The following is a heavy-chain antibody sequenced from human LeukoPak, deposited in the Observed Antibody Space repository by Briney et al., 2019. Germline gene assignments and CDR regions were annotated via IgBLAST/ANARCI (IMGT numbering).Heavy chain of an antibody. V-gene: IGHV4-39*07. CDR3: ARVAYDYVWGSHRYPWFDP. J-gene: IGHJ5*02. Sequence: SETLSLTCSVSGGSISSRSYYWGWIRQPPGKRLEWIGSIYYSGTTYYNPSLKSRVTISLDTSKNQFSLKLSSVTAADTAVYYCARVAYDYVWGSHRYPWFDPWGQGTPVTVSS. CDR1: GGSISSRSYY. D-gene: IGHD3-16*02. CDR2: IYYSGTT.